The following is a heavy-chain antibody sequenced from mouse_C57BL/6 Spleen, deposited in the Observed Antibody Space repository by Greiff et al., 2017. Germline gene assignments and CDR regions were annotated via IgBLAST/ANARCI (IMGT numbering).Heavy chain of an antibody. D-gene: IGHD3-3*01. J-gene: IGHJ2*01. Sequence: QVQLQQSGAELVKPGASVKLSCKASGYTFTSYWMQWVKQRPGQGLEWIGEIDPSDSYTNYNQKFKGKATLTVDTSSSTAYMQLSSLTSEDSAVYYCARRGPGTPNFDYWGQGTTLTVSS. CDR3: ARRGPGTPNFDY. V-gene: IGHV1-50*01. CDR1: GYTFTSYW. CDR2: IDPSDSYT.